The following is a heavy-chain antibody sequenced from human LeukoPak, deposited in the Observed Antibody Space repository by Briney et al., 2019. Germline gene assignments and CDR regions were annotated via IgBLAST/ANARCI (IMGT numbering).Heavy chain of an antibody. CDR2: ISYDGTKK. J-gene: IGHJ4*02. V-gene: IGHV3-30*04. CDR1: GFTFSSYA. Sequence: PGGSLRLSCAASGFTFSSYAMHWVRQAPGKGLEWVAVISYDGTKKYYADSVKGRFTISRDNSKNTVCLQMNSLRTEDTAVYYCASGVGSSGSFFTFDCWGQGTLVTVSS. CDR3: ASGVGSSGSFFTFDC. D-gene: IGHD1-26*01.